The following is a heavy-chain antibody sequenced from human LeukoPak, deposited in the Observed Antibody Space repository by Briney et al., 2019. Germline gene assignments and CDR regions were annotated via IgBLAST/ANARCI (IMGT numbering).Heavy chain of an antibody. D-gene: IGHD2-15*01. CDR2: IYYSGST. CDR3: ARGPDRSIGYCSGGSCFFDY. CDR1: GGSISSGDYY. Sequence: SETLSLTCTVSGGSISSGDYYWSWIRQPPGKGLERIGYIYYSGSTYYNPSLKSRVTISVDTSKNQFSLKLSSVTAADTAVYYCARGPDRSIGYCSGGSCFFDYWGQGTLVTVSS. J-gene: IGHJ4*02. V-gene: IGHV4-30-4*01.